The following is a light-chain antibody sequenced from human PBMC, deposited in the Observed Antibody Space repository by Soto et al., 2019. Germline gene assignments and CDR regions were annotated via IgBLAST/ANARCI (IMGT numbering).Light chain of an antibody. J-gene: IGKJ1*01. CDR2: GAY. CDR3: KQYGSTRWT. CDR1: QRVGSNY. Sequence: DTVLTQTPGTLSLSPGERATLSCRASQRVGSNYLAWYQQNPGQPHRLLIHGAYSRASGIQDRFSGSGSGTDFTLTIRRLEPEDFAVYYCKQYGSTRWTFGQGTKVDIK. V-gene: IGKV3-20*01.